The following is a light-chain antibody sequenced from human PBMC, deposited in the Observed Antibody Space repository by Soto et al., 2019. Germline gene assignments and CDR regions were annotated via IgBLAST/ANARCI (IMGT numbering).Light chain of an antibody. J-gene: IGLJ2*01. V-gene: IGLV2-14*01. CDR2: GVS. CDR1: DSDVGGYNY. CDR3: SSFTNNNTPHVV. Sequence: QSALTQPASVSGSPGQSITISCTGTDSDVGGYNYVSWYQQHPGKAPKLMIYGVSNRPSRVSNRFSGSKSGNTASLTISGLQAEDEADYYCSSFTNNNTPHVVFGGGTKLPVL.